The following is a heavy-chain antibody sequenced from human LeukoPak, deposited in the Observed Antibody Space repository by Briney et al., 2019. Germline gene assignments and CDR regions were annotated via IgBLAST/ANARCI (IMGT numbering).Heavy chain of an antibody. D-gene: IGHD2-21*01. CDR2: ISANNGNT. Sequence: GASVKVSCKASGYPFTTYGFIWVRQAPGLGLEWMGWISANNGNTKYGQKFQGRVTMTTDTTTETAYMELSSLRFDDTAIYYCARTVGDRADPRGQGSLVTVSS. J-gene: IGHJ5*02. CDR3: ARTVGDRADP. V-gene: IGHV1-18*01. CDR1: GYPFTTYG.